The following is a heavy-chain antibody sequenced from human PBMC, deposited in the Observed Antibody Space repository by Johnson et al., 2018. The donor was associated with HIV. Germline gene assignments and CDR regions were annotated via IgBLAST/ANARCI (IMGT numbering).Heavy chain of an antibody. J-gene: IGHJ3*02. CDR3: AREFRYSSAPAHYAVDI. CDR1: GFTFSSYW. Sequence: MLLVESGGGVVQPGRSLRLSCAASGFTFSSYWMSWVRQAPGKGLEWVANLKEDGSEKDYVDSVKGRFTISRDNAKNSRYLQMNSLRAEDTAVYYCAREFRYSSAPAHYAVDIWGQGTMVTVSS. CDR2: LKEDGSEK. V-gene: IGHV3-7*05. D-gene: IGHD6-25*01.